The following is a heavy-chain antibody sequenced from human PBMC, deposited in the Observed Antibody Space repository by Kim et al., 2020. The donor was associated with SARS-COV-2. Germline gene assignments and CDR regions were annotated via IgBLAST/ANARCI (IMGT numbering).Heavy chain of an antibody. D-gene: IGHD3-10*01. V-gene: IGHV4-34*01. Sequence: SETLSLTCAVYGGSFSGYYWSWIRQPPGKGLEWVGEINHSGSTNYNPSLKSRGTISVDTTKNQFSLKLSSVTAADTAVYYYAGDSKYYYGSRGSYYYGM. CDR2: INHSGST. CDR3: AGDSKYYYGSRGSYYYGM. J-gene: IGHJ6*01. CDR1: GGSFSGYY.